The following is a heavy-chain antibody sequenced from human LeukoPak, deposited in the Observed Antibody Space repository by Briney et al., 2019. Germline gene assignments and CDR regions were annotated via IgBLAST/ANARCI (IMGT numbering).Heavy chain of an antibody. V-gene: IGHV3-11*06. J-gene: IGHJ6*04. CDR3: GRGHFGLDV. Sequence: GGSLRLSCAASGFTFSDHYMTWIRQAPGKGLEWVSYIANSGRDADYSDSVRGRFTTSRDNAKNSLYLQMNSLRPEDTAIYYCGRGHFGLDVWGKGTTVTVSS. CDR2: IANSGRDA. CDR1: GFTFSDHY.